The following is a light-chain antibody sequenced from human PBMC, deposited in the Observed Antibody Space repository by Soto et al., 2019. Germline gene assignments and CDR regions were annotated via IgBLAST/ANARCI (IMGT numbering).Light chain of an antibody. CDR3: ISYTDRQSYL. CDR1: SSDVGNYKY. J-gene: IGLJ1*01. CDR2: EVS. Sequence: QSALTQPASVSGSPGQSITISCTGTSSDVGNYKYVSWYQQHPGKAPKLMIYEVSNRPSGVSNRFSGSKSGNTASLTISGLQAEDETDYYCISYTDRQSYLFGTGTKLTVL. V-gene: IGLV2-14*01.